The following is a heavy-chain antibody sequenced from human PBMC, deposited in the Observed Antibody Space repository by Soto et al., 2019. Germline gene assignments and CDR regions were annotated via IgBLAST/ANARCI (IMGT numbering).Heavy chain of an antibody. CDR2: ISSSGSTK. CDR3: ARDLRFSEWSRFDP. CDR1: GFTFSSYE. Sequence: SLRLSCAASGFTFSSYEMNWVRQAPGKGLEWVSYISSSGSTKYYADSVKGRFTISRDNAKNSLYLQMNSLRVEDTAIYYCARDLRFSEWSRFDPWGQGTLVTVSS. D-gene: IGHD3-3*01. V-gene: IGHV3-48*03. J-gene: IGHJ5*02.